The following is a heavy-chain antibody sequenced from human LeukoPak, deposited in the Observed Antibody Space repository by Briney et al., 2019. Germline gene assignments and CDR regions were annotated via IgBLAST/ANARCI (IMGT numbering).Heavy chain of an antibody. V-gene: IGHV3-7*03. J-gene: IGHJ4*02. CDR3: AKEGRSLQTY. CDR1: GFTFSTYS. Sequence: GGSLRLSCAASGFTFSTYSMKWVRLAPGKGLEWVANIKEDGTETYYVDSVKGRFTISRDNAKNSLYLQMNSLRVEDTAVYYCAKEGRSLQTYWGQGTLVTVSS. CDR2: IKEDGTET. D-gene: IGHD5-24*01.